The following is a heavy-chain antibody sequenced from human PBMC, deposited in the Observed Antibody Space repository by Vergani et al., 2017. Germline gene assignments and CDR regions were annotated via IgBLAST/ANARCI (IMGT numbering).Heavy chain of an antibody. CDR2: ISGSGGST. D-gene: IGHD3-22*01. CDR1: GFTFSSYA. V-gene: IGHV3-23*01. Sequence: EVQLLESGGGLVQPGGSLRLSCAASGFTFSSYAMSWVRQAPGKGLEWVSAISGSGGSTYYADSVKGRFTISRDNSKNTPYLQMNSLRAEDTAVYYCAKTYYYDSSTYYYYGMDVWGQGTTVTVSS. CDR3: AKTYYYDSSTYYYYGMDV. J-gene: IGHJ6*02.